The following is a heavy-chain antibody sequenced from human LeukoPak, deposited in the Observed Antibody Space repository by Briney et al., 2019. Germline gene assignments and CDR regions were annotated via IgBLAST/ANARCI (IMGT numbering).Heavy chain of an antibody. CDR1: GFTFSSYA. D-gene: IGHD1-26*01. CDR2: ISDSGGST. Sequence: PGGSLRLSCAASGFTFSSYAMSWVRQAPGKGLEWVSAISDSGGSTYYAGSVKGRFTISRDNSKSTLYLQVNSLRAEDTAVYYCAKPIVGPKRTHFDSWGQGTLVTVSS. CDR3: AKPIVGPKRTHFDS. J-gene: IGHJ4*02. V-gene: IGHV3-23*01.